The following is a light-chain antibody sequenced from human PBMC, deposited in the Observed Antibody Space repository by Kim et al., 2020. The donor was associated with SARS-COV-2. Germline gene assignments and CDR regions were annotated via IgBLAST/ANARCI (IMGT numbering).Light chain of an antibody. CDR2: DVT. J-gene: IGLJ2*01. V-gene: IGLV2-11*01. CDR1: SSDVGSYNY. CDR3: CSYAGSVV. Sequence: SPGQSVTLSCTGTSSDVGSYNYVSLYQQHPGKAPNLIIYDVTKRPSGVPDRFSGSKSGNTASLTISGLQAEDEADYYCCSYAGSVVFGGGTQLTVL.